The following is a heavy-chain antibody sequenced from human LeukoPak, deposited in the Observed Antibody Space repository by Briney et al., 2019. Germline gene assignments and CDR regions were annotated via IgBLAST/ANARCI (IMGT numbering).Heavy chain of an antibody. V-gene: IGHV3-7*01. CDR1: GFTFSGSW. CDR3: ARGGGSYEY. D-gene: IGHD2-15*01. J-gene: IGHJ4*02. Sequence: SGGSLRLSCAASGFTFSGSWMSWVRQAPGKGLEWVANIKQGGSEKYYVDSVEGRFTVSRDNAKNSPYLQMNSLRAEDTAVYYCARGGGSYEYWGQGTLVTVSS. CDR2: IKQGGSEK.